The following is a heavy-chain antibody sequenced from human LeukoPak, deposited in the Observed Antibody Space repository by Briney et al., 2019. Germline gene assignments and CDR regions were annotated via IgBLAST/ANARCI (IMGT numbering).Heavy chain of an antibody. J-gene: IGHJ5*02. Sequence: SETLSLTCTVSGGSINSYYWSWIRQPPGKGLEWIGSIYHSGKNYYNPSLKSRVTVSIDTSKNQFSLKLSSVTAADTAVYYCAAYYDSSVNWFDPWGQGTLVTVSS. CDR1: GGSINSYY. V-gene: IGHV4-59*04. CDR2: IYHSGKN. CDR3: AAYYDSSVNWFDP. D-gene: IGHD3-22*01.